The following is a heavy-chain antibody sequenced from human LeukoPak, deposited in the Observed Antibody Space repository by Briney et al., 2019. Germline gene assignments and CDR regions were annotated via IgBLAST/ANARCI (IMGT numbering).Heavy chain of an antibody. CDR2: IKYYGSEK. V-gene: IGHV3-7*01. CDR3: ASALPADHFDY. Sequence: GGSLRLSCAASGFTFSDYWMSWVRQAPGKGLEWVANIKYYGSEKYYADSVRGRFTISRDNAKNSLYLQVNSLRAEDTAVYYCASALPADHFDYWGQGTLVTVSS. CDR1: GFTFSDYW. J-gene: IGHJ4*02.